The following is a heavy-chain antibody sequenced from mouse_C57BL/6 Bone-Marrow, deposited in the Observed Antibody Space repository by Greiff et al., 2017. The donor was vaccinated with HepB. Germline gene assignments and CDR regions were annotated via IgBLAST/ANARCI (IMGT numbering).Heavy chain of an antibody. J-gene: IGHJ2*01. CDR3: ARHYYGSSYRYFDY. Sequence: EVMLVESGGDLVKPGGSLKLSCAASGFTFSSYGMSWVRQTPDKRLEWVATISSGGSYTYYPDSVKGRFTISRDNAKNTLYLQMSSLKSEDTAMYYCARHYYGSSYRYFDYWGQGTTLTVPS. CDR2: ISSGGSYT. V-gene: IGHV5-6*01. CDR1: GFTFSSYG. D-gene: IGHD1-1*01.